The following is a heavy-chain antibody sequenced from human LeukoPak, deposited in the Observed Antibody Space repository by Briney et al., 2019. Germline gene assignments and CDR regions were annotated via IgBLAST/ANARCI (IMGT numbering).Heavy chain of an antibody. J-gene: IGHJ4*02. CDR3: ARFAYGDYRAFDY. Sequence: GGSLRLSCAASGFTFSSYAMHWVRQAPGKGLEWVAVISYDGSNKYYADSVKGRFTISRDNSKNTLYLQMNSLRAEDTAVYYSARFAYGDYRAFDYWGQGTLVTVSS. CDR1: GFTFSSYA. D-gene: IGHD4-17*01. V-gene: IGHV3-30*04. CDR2: ISYDGSNK.